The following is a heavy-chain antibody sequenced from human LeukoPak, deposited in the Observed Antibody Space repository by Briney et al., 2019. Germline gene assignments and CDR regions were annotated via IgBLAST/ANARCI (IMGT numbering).Heavy chain of an antibody. CDR2: ISSSSSYI. D-gene: IGHD5-18*01. CDR3: ARDQGDTAMVPEFDY. V-gene: IGHV3-21*01. J-gene: IGHJ4*02. Sequence: PGGSLRLSCAASGFTFSSYSMNWVRQAPGKGLEWVSSISSSSSYIYYADSVKGRFTISRDNAKNSLYLQMNSLRAEDTAVYYCARDQGDTAMVPEFDYWGQGTLVTVSS. CDR1: GFTFSSYS.